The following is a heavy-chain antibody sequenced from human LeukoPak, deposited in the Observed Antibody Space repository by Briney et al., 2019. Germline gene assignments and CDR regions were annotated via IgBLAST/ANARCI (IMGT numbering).Heavy chain of an antibody. CDR3: ARHHYGSGSDDAFDI. Sequence: GRSLRLSCAASGFTFSSYAMHWVRQAPGKGLEWVAVISYDGSNKYYADSVKGRFTISRDNSKNTLYLQMNSLRAEDTAVYYCARHHYGSGSDDAFDIWGQGTLVTVSS. CDR2: ISYDGSNK. CDR1: GFTFSSYA. V-gene: IGHV3-30*04. J-gene: IGHJ3*02. D-gene: IGHD3-10*01.